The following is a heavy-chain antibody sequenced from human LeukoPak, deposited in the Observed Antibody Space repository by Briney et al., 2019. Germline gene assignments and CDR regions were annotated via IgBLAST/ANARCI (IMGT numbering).Heavy chain of an antibody. V-gene: IGHV3-30*18. J-gene: IGHJ4*02. CDR2: ISYDGSNK. Sequence: QAGGSLRLSCAASGFTFSSYGMHWVRQAPGKGLEWVAVISYDGSNKYYADSVKGRFTISRDNSKNTLYLQMNSLRAEDTAVYYCAKGSKPWIRFQYYFDYWGQGTLVTVSS. CDR1: GFTFSSYG. CDR3: AKGSKPWIRFQYYFDY. D-gene: IGHD5-18*01.